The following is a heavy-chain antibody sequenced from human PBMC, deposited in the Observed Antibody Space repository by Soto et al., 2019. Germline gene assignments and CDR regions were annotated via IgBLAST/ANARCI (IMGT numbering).Heavy chain of an antibody. V-gene: IGHV3-23*01. CDR3: AKDDGYYYDTSGYRTAYFQH. CDR1: GFTFSSYA. Sequence: GGSLRLSCAASGFTFSSYAMSWVRQAPGKGLEWVSGISGSGDSTYYADSVKGRFTISRDNSKNTLYLQMNSLRAEDTAVYHCAKDDGYYYDTSGYRTAYFQHWGQGTMVTVPS. J-gene: IGHJ1*01. CDR2: ISGSGDST. D-gene: IGHD3-22*01.